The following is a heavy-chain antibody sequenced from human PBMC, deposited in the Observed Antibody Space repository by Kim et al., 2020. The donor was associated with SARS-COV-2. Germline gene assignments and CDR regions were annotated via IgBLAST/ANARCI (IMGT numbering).Heavy chain of an antibody. CDR1: GGSISSYY. Sequence: SETLSLTCTVSGGSISSYYWSWVRQPPGKGLEWIGYIFISGRTNYNPSLKSRVTISVDTSKNQFSLKLSSVTAADTAMYYCARASSYYVIDYWGQGTLVTVSS. CDR3: ARASSYYVIDY. V-gene: IGHV4-59*13. CDR2: IFISGRT. J-gene: IGHJ4*02. D-gene: IGHD1-26*01.